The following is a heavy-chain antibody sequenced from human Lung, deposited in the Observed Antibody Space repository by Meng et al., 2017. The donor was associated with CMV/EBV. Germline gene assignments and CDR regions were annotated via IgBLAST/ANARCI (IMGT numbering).Heavy chain of an antibody. J-gene: IGHJ5*02. CDR1: GGSISSGSYY. V-gene: IGHV4-61*02. CDR3: ARAFCSNSSCYGRGENWFDH. CDR2: IYTSGNT. Sequence: QVQLQASGPGLVTPSQTLSLTCTVSGGSISSGSYYWGWIRQPAGKGPEWIGRIYTSGNTYYNPSLKSRVTISVDTSKNQFSLKLTSVTAADTAVYYCARAFCSNSSCYGRGENWFDHWGQGTLVTVSS. D-gene: IGHD2-2*01.